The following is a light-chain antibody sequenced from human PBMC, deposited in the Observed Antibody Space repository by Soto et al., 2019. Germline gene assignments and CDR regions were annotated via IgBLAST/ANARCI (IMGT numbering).Light chain of an antibody. Sequence: DIQMIQSPSSLSASVGDRVTITCQASQEISNYLNWYQQKPGKAHKLLIYDALNLERGVPSRFSGRGSGTDFTFTISSLQPEDFATYYCQQYDHLPRTFGRGTKVEIK. CDR2: DAL. CDR1: QEISNY. CDR3: QQYDHLPRT. J-gene: IGKJ1*01. V-gene: IGKV1-33*01.